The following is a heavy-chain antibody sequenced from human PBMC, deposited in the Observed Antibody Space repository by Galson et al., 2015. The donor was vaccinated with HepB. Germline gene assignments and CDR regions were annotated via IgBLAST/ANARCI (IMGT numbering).Heavy chain of an antibody. CDR1: GFTFSSYG. CDR2: IWYDGSNK. J-gene: IGHJ6*02. Sequence: SLRLSCAASGFTFSSYGMHWVRQAPGKGLEWVAVIWYDGSNKYYADSVKGRFTISRDNSKNTLYLQMNSLRAEDTAVYYCARYCSSTSCYTEGYYYYGMDVWGQGTTVTVSS. D-gene: IGHD2-2*02. V-gene: IGHV3-33*01. CDR3: ARYCSSTSCYTEGYYYYGMDV.